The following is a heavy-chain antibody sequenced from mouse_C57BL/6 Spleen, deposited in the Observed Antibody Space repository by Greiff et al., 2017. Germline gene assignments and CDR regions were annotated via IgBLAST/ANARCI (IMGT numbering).Heavy chain of an antibody. D-gene: IGHD1-1*01. V-gene: IGHV5-6*01. CDR1: GFTFSSYG. Sequence: EVNVVESGGDLVKPGGSLKLSCAASGFTFSSYGMSWVRQTPDKRLEWVATISSGGSYTYYPDSVKGRFTISRDNAKNTLYLQMSSLKSEDTAMYYCASITTVVAYYFDYWGQGTTLTVSS. CDR2: ISSGGSYT. J-gene: IGHJ2*01. CDR3: ASITTVVAYYFDY.